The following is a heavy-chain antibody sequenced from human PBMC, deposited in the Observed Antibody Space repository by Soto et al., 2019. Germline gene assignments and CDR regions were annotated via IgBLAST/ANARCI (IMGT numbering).Heavy chain of an antibody. Sequence: QVQLQESGPGLVKPSETLSLTCTVSGGSISSYYWSWIRQPPGKGLEWIGYIYYSGSTNYNPSLKSRVNISVDTSKNQFSLKLSSVTAADTAVYYCARHVEYSSSLGAFDIWGQGTMVTVSS. CDR1: GGSISSYY. D-gene: IGHD6-13*01. J-gene: IGHJ3*02. CDR3: ARHVEYSSSLGAFDI. V-gene: IGHV4-59*08. CDR2: IYYSGST.